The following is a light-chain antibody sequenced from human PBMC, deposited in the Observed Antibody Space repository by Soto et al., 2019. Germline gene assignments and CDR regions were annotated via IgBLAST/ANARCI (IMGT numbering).Light chain of an antibody. V-gene: IGLV1-40*01. CDR1: SSNIGAGYD. CDR3: QSYDNSLSGLV. Sequence: QSVLTQPPSVSGAPGQWVTISCTGSSSNIGAGYDVQWYQQLPGTAPRLLIHANSNRPSGVPDRLSGSKSGTSGSLAITGLQAEDEGDYYCQSYDNSLSGLVVGGGTKLTVL. J-gene: IGLJ3*02. CDR2: ANS.